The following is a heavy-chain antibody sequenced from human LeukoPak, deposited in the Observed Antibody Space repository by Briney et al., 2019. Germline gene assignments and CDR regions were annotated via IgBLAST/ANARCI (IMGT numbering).Heavy chain of an antibody. D-gene: IGHD1-7*01. J-gene: IGHJ3*02. Sequence: SETLSLTCTVSGGSIGTYLWSWIRQPAGKGQQWIGRIYISGSTNYNPSLKSRLTMSVDTSKNQFSLKMSSVTAADTAVYYCARVGTTGWAFDIWGRGTMVTVSS. CDR3: ARVGTTGWAFDI. CDR1: GGSIGTYL. V-gene: IGHV4-4*07. CDR2: IYISGST.